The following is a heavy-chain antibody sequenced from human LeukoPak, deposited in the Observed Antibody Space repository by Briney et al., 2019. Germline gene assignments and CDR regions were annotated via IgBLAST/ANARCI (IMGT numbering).Heavy chain of an antibody. CDR3: AREGAYCSSTSCPIDY. CDR2: ISSSSSYI. V-gene: IGHV3-21*01. D-gene: IGHD2-2*01. CDR1: GFTFSSYS. Sequence: SGGSLRLSCAASGFTFSSYSMNWVRQAPGKGLEWVSSISSSSSYIYYADSVKGRFTISRDNAKNSLYLQMNSLRAEDTAVYYCAREGAYCSSTSCPIDYWGQGTLVTVSS. J-gene: IGHJ4*02.